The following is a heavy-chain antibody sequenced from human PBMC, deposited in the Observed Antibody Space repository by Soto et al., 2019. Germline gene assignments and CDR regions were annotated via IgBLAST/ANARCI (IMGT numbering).Heavy chain of an antibody. CDR3: VRDLEGAPVWSLDV. J-gene: IGHJ6*02. Sequence: EVQLAESGGGLVQPGGSLRLSCAASGFTYIRHSMNWVRQAPGKGPEWISYVSSSGSTIYYADSVKGRFTISRDNAQNSLYLQMNSVRDEDTAVYYCVRDLEGAPVWSLDVWGQGTTVTVSS. CDR1: GFTYIRHS. CDR2: VSSSGSTI. D-gene: IGHD3-3*01. V-gene: IGHV3-48*02.